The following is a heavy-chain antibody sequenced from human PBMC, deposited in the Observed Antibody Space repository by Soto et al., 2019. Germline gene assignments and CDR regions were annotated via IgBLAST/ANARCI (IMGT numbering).Heavy chain of an antibody. CDR3: ARAFPYYVSIDSYLDY. D-gene: IGHD3-16*01. V-gene: IGHV6-1*01. Sequence: PSQTLSLPCALSGDRVSGNSAAWNWIRQSPSRGLEWLGRTYYRSRWYNDYAVSVKSRITVTPDTSKNQFSLHLNSVTPEDTAVYYCARAFPYYVSIDSYLDYGGQGALVTVSS. J-gene: IGHJ4*02. CDR2: TYYRSRWYN. CDR1: GDRVSGNSAA.